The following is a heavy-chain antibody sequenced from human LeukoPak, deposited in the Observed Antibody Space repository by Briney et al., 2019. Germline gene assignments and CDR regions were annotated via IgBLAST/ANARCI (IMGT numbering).Heavy chain of an antibody. Sequence: GGSLRLSCVASGFTFTSFYMSWVRQAPGKGLEWVANINLDGSEQYCVDSVKGRFTISRDNAKNSLYLQMNSLWAEDTAVYYCAREVAVGIGAYNFWGQGTLVTVSS. CDR1: GFTFTSFY. D-gene: IGHD6-13*01. V-gene: IGHV3-7*01. CDR3: AREVAVGIGAYNF. J-gene: IGHJ4*02. CDR2: INLDGSEQ.